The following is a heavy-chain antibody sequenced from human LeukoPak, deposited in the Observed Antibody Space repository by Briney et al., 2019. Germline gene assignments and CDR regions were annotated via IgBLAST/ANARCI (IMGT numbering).Heavy chain of an antibody. D-gene: IGHD4-17*01. CDR3: ARAKHYGDYVGWGYYYMDV. Sequence: GASVKVSCKASGGTFSSYAISWVRQAPGQGLEWMGGIIPIFGTANYAQKFQGRVTITADESTSTAYMELSSLRSEDTAVYYCARAKHYGDYVGWGYYYMDVWGKGTTVTISS. CDR1: GGTFSSYA. J-gene: IGHJ6*03. V-gene: IGHV1-69*13. CDR2: IIPIFGTA.